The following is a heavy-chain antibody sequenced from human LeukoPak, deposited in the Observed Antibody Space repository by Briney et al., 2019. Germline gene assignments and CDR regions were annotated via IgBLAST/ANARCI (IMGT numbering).Heavy chain of an antibody. CDR2: IYYSGST. CDR3: ARDRDYDILTGLYYGMDV. CDR1: GGSISSSSYY. Sequence: SETLSLTCKVSGGSISSSSYYWGWIRQPPGKGLEWIGSIYYSGSTYYNPSLKSRVTISVDTSKNQFSLKLSSVTAADTAVYYCARDRDYDILTGLYYGMDVWGQGTTVTVSS. J-gene: IGHJ6*02. D-gene: IGHD3-9*01. V-gene: IGHV4-39*07.